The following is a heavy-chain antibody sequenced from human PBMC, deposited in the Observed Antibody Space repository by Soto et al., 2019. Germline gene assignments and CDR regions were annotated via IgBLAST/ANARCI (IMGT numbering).Heavy chain of an antibody. CDR2: INSDGSST. CDR3: ARGAGYSSGWSFTDKDV. V-gene: IGHV3-74*01. CDR1: GFTFSSYW. J-gene: IGHJ6*02. D-gene: IGHD6-19*01. Sequence: GGSLRLSCAASGFTFSSYWMHWVRQAPGKGLVWVSRINSDGSSTSYADSVKGRFTISRDNAKNTLYLQMNSLRAEDTAVYYCARGAGYSSGWSFTDKDVWGQGTTVTVSS.